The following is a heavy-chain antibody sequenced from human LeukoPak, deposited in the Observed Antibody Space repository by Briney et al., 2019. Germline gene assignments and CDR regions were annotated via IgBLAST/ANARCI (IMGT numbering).Heavy chain of an antibody. Sequence: GGSLRLSCAASGFSFSSYAMNWVRQAPGKGLEWVSVISGSGGSTYYADSVKGRFTISRDNSKNTLYLQMNSLRAEDTAVYYCASPRITGTSRPFDYWGQGTLVTVSS. V-gene: IGHV3-23*01. CDR3: ASPRITGTSRPFDY. J-gene: IGHJ4*02. CDR1: GFSFSSYA. CDR2: ISGSGGST. D-gene: IGHD1-7*01.